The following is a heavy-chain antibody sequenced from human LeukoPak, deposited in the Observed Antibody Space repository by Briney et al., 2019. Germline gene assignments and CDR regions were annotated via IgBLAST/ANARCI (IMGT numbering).Heavy chain of an antibody. V-gene: IGHV4-59*01. D-gene: IGHD3-10*01. CDR3: ARVGKEFGTLDY. Sequence: PSETLSLTCTVSGGSISSYYWSWIRQPPGKGLEWIGYIYYSGSTNYNPSLKSRVTISVDTSKNQFSLKLSSVTAADTAVYYCARVGKEFGTLDYWGQGTLVTVSS. CDR2: IYYSGST. CDR1: GGSISSYY. J-gene: IGHJ4*02.